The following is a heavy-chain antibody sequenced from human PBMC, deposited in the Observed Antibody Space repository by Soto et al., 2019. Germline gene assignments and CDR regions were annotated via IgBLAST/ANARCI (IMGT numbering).Heavy chain of an antibody. V-gene: IGHV2-5*02. D-gene: IGHD1-26*01. CDR3: VRRATLGGRWDTGLLDY. J-gene: IGHJ4*02. CDR1: GFSLRSSGVG. CDR2: IYWDDAK. Sequence: QITLTESGPTLVKPTQTLTLACTFCGFSLRSSGVGVGIFRQPPGKALEWLAFIYWDDAKRYSPSLRSRLTISKDASINQVVLTMTSMDPVDTATYYCVRRATLGGRWDTGLLDYWGQGTLVAVSS.